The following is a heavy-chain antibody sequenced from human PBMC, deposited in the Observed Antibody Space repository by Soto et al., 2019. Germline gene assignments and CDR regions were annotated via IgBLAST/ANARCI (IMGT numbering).Heavy chain of an antibody. CDR1: GGSISSGSYY. Sequence: SETLSLTCTVSGGSISSGSYYWGWIRQHPGKGLEWIGCIYYTGSTYYNSSLKSRVTISLDTSKNQVSLRLSSVTAADTAVYYCGRGGGNTVTDDPCDIWGQGTMVTVPS. CDR2: IYYTGST. J-gene: IGHJ3*02. CDR3: GRGGGNTVTDDPCDI. D-gene: IGHD4-17*01. V-gene: IGHV4-31*03.